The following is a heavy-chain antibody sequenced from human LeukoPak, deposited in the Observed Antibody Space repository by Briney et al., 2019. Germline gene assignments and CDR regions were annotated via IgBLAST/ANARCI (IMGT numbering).Heavy chain of an antibody. J-gene: IGHJ6*03. CDR3: ARGRTARLKYYYYMAV. Sequence: GASVTVSCKASGYTFTGYYMHWVRQATGQGLEWMGWMNPNSGNTGYAQKFQGRVTMTRNTSISTAYMELSSLRSEDTAVYYCARGRTARLKYYYYMAVWGKGTTVTVS. V-gene: IGHV1-8*02. CDR2: MNPNSGNT. D-gene: IGHD5-18*01. CDR1: GYTFTGYY.